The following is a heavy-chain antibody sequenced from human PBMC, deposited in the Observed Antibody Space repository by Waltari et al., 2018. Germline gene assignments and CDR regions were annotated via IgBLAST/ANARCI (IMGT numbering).Heavy chain of an antibody. CDR1: GYTFTDYY. V-gene: IGHV1-69-2*01. CDR2: VDPEDGET. Sequence: EVQLVQSGAEVKKPGATVKISCKVSGYTFTDYYMHWVQQAPGKGLEWMGLVDPEDGETIYAEKCQGRVTITADTSTDTVYMELSSLRSEDTAVYYCATADSKPLRYFDWLTPDYWGQGTLVTVSS. CDR3: ATADSKPLRYFDWLTPDY. D-gene: IGHD3-9*01. J-gene: IGHJ4*02.